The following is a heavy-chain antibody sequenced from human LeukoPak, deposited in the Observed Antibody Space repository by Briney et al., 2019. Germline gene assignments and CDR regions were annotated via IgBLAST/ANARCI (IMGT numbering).Heavy chain of an antibody. CDR3: GRETLLNVDAFDI. CDR2: INSDGSST. D-gene: IGHD4-23*01. V-gene: IGHV3-74*01. CDR1: GFTLSSYW. J-gene: IGHJ3*02. Sequence: PGGPLRLSCAAAGFTLSSYWMHWVRQAPGKGLVWVSRINSDGSSTGYADSVKGRFTISRDNAKNTLYLQMNSLRAEDTAVYYCGRETLLNVDAFDIWGQGTMVTVSS.